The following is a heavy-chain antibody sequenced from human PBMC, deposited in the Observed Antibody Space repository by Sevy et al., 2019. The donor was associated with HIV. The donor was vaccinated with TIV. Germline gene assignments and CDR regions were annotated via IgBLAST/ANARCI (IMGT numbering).Heavy chain of an antibody. CDR3: ARVGIFEGSESHFRFIDY. CDR1: GFTFSTYW. V-gene: IGHV3-7*01. Sequence: GGSLRLSCAASGFTFSTYWMTWVRHAPGKGLEWVANINQDGSKKNYVDSMKGRFTISRDNAKNSLYVQMNSLRAEDTAVYYCARVGIFEGSESHFRFIDYWGQGILVTVSS. D-gene: IGHD3-10*01. CDR2: INQDGSKK. J-gene: IGHJ4*02.